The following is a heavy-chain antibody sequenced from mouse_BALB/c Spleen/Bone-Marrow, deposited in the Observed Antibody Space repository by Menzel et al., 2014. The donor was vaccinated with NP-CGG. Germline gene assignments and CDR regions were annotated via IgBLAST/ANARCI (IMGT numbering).Heavy chain of an antibody. CDR2: ISCYNGAT. CDR3: VKGVYGDPFAY. J-gene: IGHJ3*01. D-gene: IGHD2-13*01. CDR1: GYSFTGYY. Sequence: LVKTGASVKISCKASGYSFTGYYMHWVKQSHGKSLEWIGYISCYNGATSYNQKFKGEATFTVDTSSSTAYMQFNSLTSEDSAVCYCVKGVYGDPFAYWGQGTLVTVSA. V-gene: IGHV1S34*01.